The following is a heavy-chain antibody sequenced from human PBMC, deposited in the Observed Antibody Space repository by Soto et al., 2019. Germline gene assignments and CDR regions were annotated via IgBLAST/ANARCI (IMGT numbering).Heavy chain of an antibody. CDR3: ARETPPYGMDV. J-gene: IGHJ6*02. CDR1: GDSVSSNSAT. CDR2: TYYRSKWGN. V-gene: IGHV6-1*01. Sequence: SQTLSLTCVISGDSVSSNSATWHWIRQSPSRGLEWLGRTYYRSKWGNDCAESVKSRITINPDTSKNQFSLQLNSVTPEDTAVYYCARETPPYGMDVWGQGTTVTVSS.